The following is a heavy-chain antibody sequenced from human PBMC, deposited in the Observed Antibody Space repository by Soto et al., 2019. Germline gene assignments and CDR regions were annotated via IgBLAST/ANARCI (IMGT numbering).Heavy chain of an antibody. V-gene: IGHV4-4*02. J-gene: IGHJ3*02. CDR2: SYHTGRT. CDR1: NTSISSSNW. Sequence: QVQLQESGPSLVKPSGTLSLTCVITNTSISSSNWWSWVRQAPGKGLAWIGESYHTGRTNYAPSLKRRGTMSIYKSNIRFSLRLTSLTAAATAVYYCVRDEAHYDILTGSSLGRAFDSWGQGTMVTVSS. D-gene: IGHD3-9*01. CDR3: VRDEAHYDILTGSSLGRAFDS.